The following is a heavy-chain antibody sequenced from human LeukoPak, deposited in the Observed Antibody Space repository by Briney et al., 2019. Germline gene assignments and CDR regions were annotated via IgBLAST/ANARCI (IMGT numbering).Heavy chain of an antibody. J-gene: IGHJ4*02. Sequence: GGSLRLSCAASRFTFSSYWMSWVRQAPGKGLEWVANIRQDGSEKYYADSVKGRFTISRDDSKNTLYLQMNSLRAEDTAVYYCARDFGVTNYHFDYWGEGTLVTVSS. V-gene: IGHV3-7*01. CDR1: RFTFSSYW. CDR3: ARDFGVTNYHFDY. CDR2: IRQDGSEK. D-gene: IGHD3-16*01.